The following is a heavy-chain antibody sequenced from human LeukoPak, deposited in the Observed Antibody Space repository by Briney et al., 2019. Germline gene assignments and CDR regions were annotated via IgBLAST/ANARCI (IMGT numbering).Heavy chain of an antibody. J-gene: IGHJ5*02. D-gene: IGHD6-13*01. V-gene: IGHV4-39*01. Sequence: SETLSLTRTVSGGSISSSSYSWGWIRQPPGKGLEWIGGIYYSGSTYYNPSLKSRVTISVDTSKNQFSLKLSSVTAADTAVYYCARPSSWSNWFDPWGQGTLVTVSS. CDR2: IYYSGST. CDR1: GGSISSSSYS. CDR3: ARPSSWSNWFDP.